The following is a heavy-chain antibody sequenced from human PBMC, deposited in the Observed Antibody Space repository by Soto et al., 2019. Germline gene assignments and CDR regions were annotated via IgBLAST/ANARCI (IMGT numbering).Heavy chain of an antibody. CDR3: ERGPGTTVTQAAWYNLFDP. CDR2: IYTSGST. CDR1: GGSISSYY. Sequence: PSETLSLTCTVSGGSISSYYWSWIRQPAGKGLEWIGRIYTSGSTNYNPSPKSRVTMPVDTSKNQFSLKLSSVTAADTAVYYCERGPGTTVTQAAWYNLFDPWGQGTLVTVSS. D-gene: IGHD4-17*01. V-gene: IGHV4-4*07. J-gene: IGHJ5*02.